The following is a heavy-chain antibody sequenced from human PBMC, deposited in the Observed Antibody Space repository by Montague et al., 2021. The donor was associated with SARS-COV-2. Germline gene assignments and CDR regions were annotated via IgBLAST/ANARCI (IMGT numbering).Heavy chain of an antibody. Sequence: SLRLSCAASGFTFSSYAMSWVRQAPGKGLEWVSVIYSGGSSTYXXXSXXXRFXISRDNSKNTLYLQMSSLRAEDTAVSYCAKVKHVHYDFWSGYRGGDFDYWGQGTLVTVSS. CDR2: IYSGGSST. CDR3: AKVKHVHYDFWSGYRGGDFDY. D-gene: IGHD3-3*01. V-gene: IGHV3-23*03. CDR1: GFTFSSYA. J-gene: IGHJ4*02.